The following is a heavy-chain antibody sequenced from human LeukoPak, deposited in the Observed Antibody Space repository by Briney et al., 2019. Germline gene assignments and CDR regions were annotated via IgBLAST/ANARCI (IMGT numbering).Heavy chain of an antibody. CDR2: IRYDGSNK. D-gene: IGHD3-3*01. CDR3: AKPTSVFWSGYQY. CDR1: GFTFSSYG. J-gene: IGHJ4*02. Sequence: GGSLRLSCAASGFTFSSYGMHWVRQAPGKGLDWVAFIRYDGSNKYYADSVKGRFTISRDNSKNTLYLQMNSLRAEDTAVYYCAKPTSVFWSGYQYWGQGTLVTVSS. V-gene: IGHV3-30*02.